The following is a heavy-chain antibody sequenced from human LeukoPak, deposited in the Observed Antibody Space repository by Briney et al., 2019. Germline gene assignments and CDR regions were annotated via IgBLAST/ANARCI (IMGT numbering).Heavy chain of an antibody. CDR2: IYIDSGDT. J-gene: IGHJ5*02. Sequence: ASVKVSCKAPGYFFSGYHVHWVRQAPGQGLDWMGRIYIDSGDTNYAQKFQGRVTMTRDTSISTGYMEMSSLTSDDPAVYYCAGLGSTMEGRIDPWGQGTPVTVSS. CDR3: AGLGSTMEGRIDP. V-gene: IGHV1-2*02. D-gene: IGHD3-10*01. CDR1: GYFFSGYH.